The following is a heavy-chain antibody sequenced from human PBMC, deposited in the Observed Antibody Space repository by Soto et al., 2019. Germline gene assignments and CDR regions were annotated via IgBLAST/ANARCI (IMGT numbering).Heavy chain of an antibody. D-gene: IGHD2-2*01. J-gene: IGHJ3*02. CDR2: ISSSSSYI. Sequence: EVQLVESGGGLVKPGGSLRLSCAASGFTFSSYSMNWVRQAPGKGLEWVSSISSSSSYIYYADSVKGRFTISRDNAKNSLYLQMNSLRAEDTAVCYCARLGYCSSTSCYAGLGAFDIWGQGTMVTVSS. CDR3: ARLGYCSSTSCYAGLGAFDI. CDR1: GFTFSSYS. V-gene: IGHV3-21*01.